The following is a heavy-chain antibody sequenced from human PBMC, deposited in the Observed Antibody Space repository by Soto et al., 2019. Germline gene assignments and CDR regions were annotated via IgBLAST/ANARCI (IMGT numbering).Heavy chain of an antibody. J-gene: IGHJ4*02. CDR1: GGSISSGGYY. Sequence: PSETLSLTCTVSGGSISSGGYYWSWIRQHPGKGLEWIGYIYYSGSTYYNPSLKSRVTISVDTSKNQFSLKLSSVTAADTAVYYCAGILAAVRMAVHWGQGTLVTVSS. CDR2: IYYSGST. D-gene: IGHD6-19*01. CDR3: AGILAAVRMAVH. V-gene: IGHV4-31*03.